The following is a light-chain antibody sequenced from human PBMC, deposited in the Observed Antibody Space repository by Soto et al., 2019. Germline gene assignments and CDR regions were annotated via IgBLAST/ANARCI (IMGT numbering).Light chain of an antibody. Sequence: DIPMTQSPSSLSASVGDRVTITCRASETISNYLNWYQQKPGKAPRLLIYGTSSLQGGVPSRFSGSGSGTDFTLTISSLEPEDFATYYCQQSYSIPPTFGQGTRVEI. CDR3: QQSYSIPPT. CDR2: GTS. CDR1: ETISNY. V-gene: IGKV1-39*01. J-gene: IGKJ1*01.